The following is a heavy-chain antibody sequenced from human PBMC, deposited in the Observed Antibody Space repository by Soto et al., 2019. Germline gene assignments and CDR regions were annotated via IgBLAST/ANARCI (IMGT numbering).Heavy chain of an antibody. CDR3: ARVEDSSRLPYY. Sequence: QVQLVQSGAEVKKPGASVKVSCKASGYTFTSYGISWVRQAPGQGLEWMGWISAYNGNTNYAQKLQGRVTMTTDTSTNTAYTEVRSLRSDATAVYYCARVEDSSRLPYYGGQGTLVTVSS. J-gene: IGHJ4*02. CDR2: ISAYNGNT. CDR1: GYTFTSYG. V-gene: IGHV1-18*01. D-gene: IGHD6-13*01.